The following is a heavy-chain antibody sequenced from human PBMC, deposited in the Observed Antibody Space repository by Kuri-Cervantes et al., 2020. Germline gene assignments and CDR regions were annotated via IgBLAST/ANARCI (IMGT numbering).Heavy chain of an antibody. CDR2: IKQDGSEK. J-gene: IGHJ4*02. V-gene: IGHV3-7*01. CDR3: ARWGDTAMVREYYFDY. Sequence: GGSLRLSCAASGFTFSSYWMSWVRQAPGKGLEWVANIKQDGSEKYHVDSVKGRFTISRDNAKNSLYLQMNSLRAEDTAVYYCARWGDTAMVREYYFDYWGQGTLVTVSS. D-gene: IGHD5-18*01. CDR1: GFTFSSYW.